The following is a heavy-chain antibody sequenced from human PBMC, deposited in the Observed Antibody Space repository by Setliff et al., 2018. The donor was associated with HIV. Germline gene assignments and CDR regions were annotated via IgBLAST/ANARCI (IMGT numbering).Heavy chain of an antibody. CDR3: VRGPDNAKLGY. CDR2: LWYTGSA. D-gene: IGHD3-16*01. J-gene: IGHJ4*02. Sequence: PSETLSLTCTVSGGSISSCCDYWGWVRQAPGKGLEWLGGLWYTGSAYNNPSLKSRVTISSDTSKNQFFLKLTSVTAADTAIYYFVRGPDNAKLGYWGQGALVTVSS. CDR1: GGSISSCCDY. V-gene: IGHV4-39*07.